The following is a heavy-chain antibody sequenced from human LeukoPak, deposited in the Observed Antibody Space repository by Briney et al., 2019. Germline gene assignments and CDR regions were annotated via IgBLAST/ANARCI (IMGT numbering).Heavy chain of an antibody. CDR2: IYYSGST. CDR1: GGSISSSSYY. D-gene: IGHD4-23*01. V-gene: IGHV4-39*01. CDR3: ARQTEYGGKGTRDY. J-gene: IGHJ4*02. Sequence: SETLSLTCTVSGGSISSSSYYWGWIRQPPGKGLEWIGSIYYSGSTYYNPSLKSRVTISVDTSKNQFSPKLSSVTAADTAVYYCARQTEYGGKGTRDYWGQGTLVTVSS.